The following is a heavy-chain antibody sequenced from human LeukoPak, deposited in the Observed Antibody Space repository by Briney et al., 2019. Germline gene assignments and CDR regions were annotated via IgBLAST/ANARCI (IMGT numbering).Heavy chain of an antibody. Sequence: PGGSVRLSCAASGFTVSSNYMSWVRQAPGEGLEWVSVIYSSGSTYYADSVKGRLTISRDNSKNTLYLQMNSLRAEDTAVYYCARGRYYYGSGSYPDYGMDVWGQGTTVPVSS. CDR2: IYSSGST. D-gene: IGHD3-10*01. CDR3: ARGRYYYGSGSYPDYGMDV. CDR1: GFTVSSNY. V-gene: IGHV3-66*01. J-gene: IGHJ6*02.